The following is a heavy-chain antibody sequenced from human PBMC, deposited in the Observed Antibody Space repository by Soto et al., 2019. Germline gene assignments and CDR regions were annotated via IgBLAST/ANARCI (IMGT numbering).Heavy chain of an antibody. CDR3: AREGYSSSWALDY. CDR1: GGSISSYY. V-gene: IGHV4-59*01. Sequence: QVQLQESGPGLVKPSETLSLTCTVSGGSISSYYWSWIRQPPGKGLEWIGYIYYSGRTNYNPSLKSRVTISVDTSKNQFSLKLSSVTAADTAVYYCAREGYSSSWALDYWGQGTLVTVSS. J-gene: IGHJ4*02. D-gene: IGHD6-13*01. CDR2: IYYSGRT.